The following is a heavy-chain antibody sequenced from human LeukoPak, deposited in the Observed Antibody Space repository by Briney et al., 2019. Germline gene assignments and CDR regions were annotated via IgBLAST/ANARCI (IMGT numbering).Heavy chain of an antibody. CDR1: GFTFSSYW. CDR2: ISSSSSYI. Sequence: GGSLRLSCAASGFTFSSYWMNWVRHAPGKGLEWVSSISSSSSYIYYADSVKGRFTISRDNAKNSLYLQMNSLRAEDTAVYYCARPPPDLHYYYYYYMDVWGKGTTVTVSS. J-gene: IGHJ6*03. D-gene: IGHD1-14*01. CDR3: ARPPPDLHYYYYYYMDV. V-gene: IGHV3-21*01.